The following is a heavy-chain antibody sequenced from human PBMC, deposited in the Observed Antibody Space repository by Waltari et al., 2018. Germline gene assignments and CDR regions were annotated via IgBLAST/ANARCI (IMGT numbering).Heavy chain of an antibody. CDR2: IYYSGST. Sequence: QVQLPESGPGLVKPSETLSLTCTVSGGSISSHYWSWIRQPPGTGLELIGYIYYSGSTNYNPSLKSRVTISVDTSKNQFSLKLSSVTAADTAVYYCARSVYGGPGRYWGQGTLVTVSS. D-gene: IGHD4-17*01. J-gene: IGHJ4*02. V-gene: IGHV4-59*11. CDR3: ARSVYGGPGRY. CDR1: GGSISSHY.